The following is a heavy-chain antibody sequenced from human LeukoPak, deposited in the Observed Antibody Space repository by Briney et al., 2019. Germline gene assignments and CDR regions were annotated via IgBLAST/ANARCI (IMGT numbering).Heavy chain of an antibody. Sequence: GGSLRLSCAASGFTFSSYAMSWVRQAPGKGLEWVSVICTSNNSTYYADSVKGQFTISRDNSKNTLYLQMNSLRAEDTAVYYCAKARSDFWSGYYFGYWGQGTLVTVSS. J-gene: IGHJ4*02. V-gene: IGHV3-23*01. D-gene: IGHD3-3*01. CDR2: ICTSNNST. CDR3: AKARSDFWSGYYFGY. CDR1: GFTFSSYA.